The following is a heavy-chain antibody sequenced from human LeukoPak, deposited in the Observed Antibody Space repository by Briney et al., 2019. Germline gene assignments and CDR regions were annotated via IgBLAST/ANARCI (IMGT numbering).Heavy chain of an antibody. J-gene: IGHJ6*02. CDR2: IIPIFGTA. CDR3: ATSLSGVAAGYYYGMDV. V-gene: IGHV1-69*13. D-gene: IGHD3-10*02. Sequence: ASVTVSCKASGGTFISYAISWVRQAPGQGLEWMGGIIPIFGTANYAQKFQGRVTITADESTSTAYMELSSLRSEDTAVYYCATSLSGVAAGYYYGMDVWGQGTTVTVSS. CDR1: GGTFISYA.